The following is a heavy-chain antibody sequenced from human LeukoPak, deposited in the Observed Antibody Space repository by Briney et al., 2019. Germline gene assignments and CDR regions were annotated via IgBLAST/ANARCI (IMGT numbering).Heavy chain of an antibody. CDR1: GFTCDDYA. CDR2: ISWNSGSI. D-gene: IGHD5-18*01. V-gene: IGHV3-9*01. J-gene: IGHJ4*02. Sequence: GGSLRLSCAASGFTCDDYAMHWVRQAPGKGLEWVSCISWNSGSIGYADSVKGRFTISRDNAKNSLYLQMNRLRAEDTALYYCAKEGSYGYPVTDYWGQGTLVTVSS. CDR3: AKEGSYGYPVTDY.